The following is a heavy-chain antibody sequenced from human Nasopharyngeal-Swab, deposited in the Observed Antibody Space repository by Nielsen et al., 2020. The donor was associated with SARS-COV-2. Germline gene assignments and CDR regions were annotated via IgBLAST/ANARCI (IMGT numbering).Heavy chain of an antibody. CDR2: IYHSGST. D-gene: IGHD6-13*01. Sequence: SETLSLTCTVSGYSISSGYYWGWIRQPPGKGLEWIGSIYHSGSTYYNPSLKSRVTISVDTPKNQFSLKLSSVTAADTAVYYCTYSSSWYFYGMDVWGQGTTVTVSS. CDR3: TYSSSWYFYGMDV. V-gene: IGHV4-38-2*02. CDR1: GYSISSGYY. J-gene: IGHJ6*02.